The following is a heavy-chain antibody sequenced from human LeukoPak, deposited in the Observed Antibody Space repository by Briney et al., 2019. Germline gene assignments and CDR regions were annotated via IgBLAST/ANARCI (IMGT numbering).Heavy chain of an antibody. V-gene: IGHV3-21*01. CDR3: ARDRHSTYYYHMDV. Sequence: GGSLRLSCAASGFTFSSYSMNWVRQAPGKGLEWVSSINSVSYMYYADSVKDRFTISRDNAKNSLYLQMNSLRAEDTAVYYCARDRHSTYYYHMDVWGKGTTVTVSS. J-gene: IGHJ6*03. CDR1: GFTFSSYS. D-gene: IGHD2-21*01. CDR2: INSVSYM.